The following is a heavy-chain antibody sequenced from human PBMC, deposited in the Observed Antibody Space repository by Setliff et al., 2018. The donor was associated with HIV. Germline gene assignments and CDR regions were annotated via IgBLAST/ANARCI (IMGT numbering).Heavy chain of an antibody. CDR3: ARGPKRAYLWSGRAFDI. J-gene: IGHJ3*02. CDR1: GFSFTSFG. CDR2: ISGYNSNS. D-gene: IGHD3-3*01. Sequence: ASVTVSCKASGFSFTSFGITWVRQAPGQGLEWVGWISGYNSNSIYAQNFQGRVTMTTDPFTATAYMDLRSLRSDDTAIYFCARGPKRAYLWSGRAFDIWGEGLLVTVSS. V-gene: IGHV1-18*01.